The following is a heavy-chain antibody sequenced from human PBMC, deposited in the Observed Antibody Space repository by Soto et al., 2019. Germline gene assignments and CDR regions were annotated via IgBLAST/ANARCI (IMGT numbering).Heavy chain of an antibody. J-gene: IGHJ6*02. CDR2: ISSSSSYI. CDR1: VFTFSSYS. V-gene: IGHV3-21*01. CDR3: ARDLGGATPRYYYGMDV. Sequence: GGPLRLSCAASVFTFSSYSMNWVRQAPGKGLEWVSSISSSSSYIYYADSVKGRFTISRDNAKNSLYLQMNSLRAEDTAVYYCARDLGGATPRYYYGMDVWGQGTTVTVSS. D-gene: IGHD1-26*01.